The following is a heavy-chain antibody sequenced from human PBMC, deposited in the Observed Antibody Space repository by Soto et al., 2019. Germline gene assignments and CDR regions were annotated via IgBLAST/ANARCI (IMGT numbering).Heavy chain of an antibody. CDR1: GFTFSSYA. CDR3: ASEVSAVVAPCPVGY. V-gene: IGHV3-30-3*01. CDR2: ISYDGSNK. D-gene: IGHD2-15*01. Sequence: QVQLVESGGGVVQPGRSLRLSCAASGFTFSSYAMHWVRQAPGKGLEWVAVISYDGSNKYYADSVKGRFTSSRDNSNTALYLQVNGLRAEDTAVYYWASEVSAVVAPCPVGYWGRGTLVVVSS. J-gene: IGHJ4*02.